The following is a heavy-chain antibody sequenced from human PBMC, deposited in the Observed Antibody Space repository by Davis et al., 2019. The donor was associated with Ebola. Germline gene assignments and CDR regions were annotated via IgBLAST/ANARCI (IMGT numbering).Heavy chain of an antibody. J-gene: IGHJ6*02. CDR1: GFTVSSNY. D-gene: IGHD5-12*01. V-gene: IGHV3-53*01. CDR2: ISGSGGST. Sequence: PGGSLRLSCAASGFTVSSNYMSWVRQAPGKGLEWVSAISGSGGSTYYADSVKGRFTISRDNAKNSLYLQMNSLRAEDTAVYYCARVGSGYDLGVWGQGTTVTVSS. CDR3: ARVGSGYDLGV.